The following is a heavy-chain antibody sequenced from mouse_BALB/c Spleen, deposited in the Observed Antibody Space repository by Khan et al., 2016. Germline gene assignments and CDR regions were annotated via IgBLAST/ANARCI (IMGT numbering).Heavy chain of an antibody. CDR1: GYSFTSYW. CDR3: AYYGNYDY. CDR2: INPSTGYT. J-gene: IGHJ2*01. D-gene: IGHD2-1*01. V-gene: IGHV1-7*01. Sequence: VQLQQSGAELAKPGASVKMSCKVSGYSFTSYWMHWVKQRPGQGLEWIGYINPSTGYTEYNQKFKDKATLTADKSSSTANMQLSSLTSKDSAVYYFAYYGNYDYWCHGTTLPISS.